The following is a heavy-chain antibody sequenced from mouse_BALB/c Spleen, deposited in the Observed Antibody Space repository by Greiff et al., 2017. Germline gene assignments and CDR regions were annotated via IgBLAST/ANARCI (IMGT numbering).Heavy chain of an antibody. CDR3: ARGYDYDGYAMDY. Sequence: DVQLQESGPGLVKPSQSLSLTCTVTGYSITSDYAWNWIRQFPGNKLEWMGYISYSGSTSYNPSLKSRISITRDTSKNQFFLQLNSVTTEDTATYYCARGYDYDGYAMDYWGQGTSVTVSS. CDR2: ISYSGST. D-gene: IGHD2-4*01. J-gene: IGHJ4*01. V-gene: IGHV3-2*02. CDR1: GYSITSDYA.